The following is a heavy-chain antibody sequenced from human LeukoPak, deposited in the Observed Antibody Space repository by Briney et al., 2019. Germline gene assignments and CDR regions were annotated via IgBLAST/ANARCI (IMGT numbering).Heavy chain of an antibody. CDR2: INPSGGSI. V-gene: IGHV1-46*01. D-gene: IGHD4-23*01. J-gene: IGHJ1*01. Sequence: ASVKVSCKASGYXFTSNYIHWVRQAPGQGLEWMGIINPSGGSISYAQKFQGRVTMTRDTSTSTVYMELSSLRSEDTAVYYCARGRTTVVTPGYFQYWGQGTLVIVSS. CDR3: ARGRTTVVTPGYFQY. CDR1: GYXFTSNY.